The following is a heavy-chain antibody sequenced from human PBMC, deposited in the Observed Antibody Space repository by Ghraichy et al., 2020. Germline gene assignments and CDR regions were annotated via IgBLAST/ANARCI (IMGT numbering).Heavy chain of an antibody. CDR1: VGGYS. CDR2: ISSSSSYI. V-gene: IGHV3-21*01. CDR3: ARVHGYCSSTSCRNNWFDP. J-gene: IGHJ5*02. D-gene: IGHD2-2*03. Sequence: VGGYSMNWVRQAPGKGLEWVSSISSSSSYIYYADSVKGRFTISRDNAKNSLYLQMNSLRAEDTAVYYCARVHGYCSSTSCRNNWFDPWGQGTLVTVSS.